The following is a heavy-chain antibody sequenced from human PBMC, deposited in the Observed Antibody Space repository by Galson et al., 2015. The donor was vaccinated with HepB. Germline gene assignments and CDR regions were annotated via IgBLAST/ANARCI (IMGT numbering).Heavy chain of an antibody. CDR3: AREKEGGTFDY. D-gene: IGHD2-15*01. J-gene: IGHJ4*02. Sequence: SVKVSCKASGYTFTRYYMHWVRQAPGQGLEWLGTINPSDGGTKYAQKFQGRVTMTRDTFTSTVYMELNTLRSEDTAVYYCAREKEGGTFDYWGQGTLVTVSS. CDR2: INPSDGGT. CDR1: GYTFTRYY. V-gene: IGHV1-46*01.